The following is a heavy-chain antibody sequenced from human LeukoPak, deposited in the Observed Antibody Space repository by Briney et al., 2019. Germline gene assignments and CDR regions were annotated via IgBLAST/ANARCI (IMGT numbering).Heavy chain of an antibody. V-gene: IGHV5-51*01. CDR2: IYPSDSET. CDR1: GYSFSSHW. J-gene: IGHJ4*02. CDR3: ARHVSATVITFGRATVTPDY. D-gene: IGHD3-16*02. Sequence: RGESLKISCKGSGYSFSSHWIGWVRQLPGKGLEWMGIIYPSDSETKYSPSVQGQVTISADKSISTAYLQWSSLKAPDTAMYYCARHVSATVITFGRATVTPDYWGQGTLVTVSS.